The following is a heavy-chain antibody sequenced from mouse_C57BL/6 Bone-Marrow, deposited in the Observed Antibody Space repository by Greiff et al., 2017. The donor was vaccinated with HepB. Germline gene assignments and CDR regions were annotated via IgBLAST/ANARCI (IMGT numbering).Heavy chain of an antibody. CDR2: ISDGGSYT. Sequence: EVQLQESGGGLVKPGGSLKLSCAASGFTFRSYAMSWVRQTPEKRLEWVATISDGGSYTYYPDNVKGRFTISRDNAKNNLYLQMNQLKSEDTAMYYCARDRLLTTVVMDYCGQGTSVTVSS. CDR3: ARDRLLTTVVMDY. CDR1: GFTFRSYA. J-gene: IGHJ4*01. D-gene: IGHD1-1*01. V-gene: IGHV5-4*01.